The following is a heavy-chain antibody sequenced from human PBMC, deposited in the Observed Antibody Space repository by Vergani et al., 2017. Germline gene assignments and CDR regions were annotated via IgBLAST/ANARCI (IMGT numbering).Heavy chain of an antibody. CDR2: IYWDDDK. D-gene: IGHD3-9*01. V-gene: IGHV2-5*02. Sequence: QITLKESGPTLVKPTQTLTLTCTFSGFSLSTSGVGVGWIRQPPGKALEWLALIYWDDDKRYSPSLKSRVTITKDTSKNDVILTMATMDPVDTATYYCVHRLGYFDWDGAFDVWGPGTMVTVSS. CDR1: GFSLSTSGVG. J-gene: IGHJ3*01. CDR3: VHRLGYFDWDGAFDV.